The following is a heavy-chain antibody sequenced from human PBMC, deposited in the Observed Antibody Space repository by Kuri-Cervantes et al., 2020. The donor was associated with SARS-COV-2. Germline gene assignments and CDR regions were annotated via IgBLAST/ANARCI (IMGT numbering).Heavy chain of an antibody. J-gene: IGHJ4*02. CDR2: SNHSGST. CDR1: GGSFSGYY. CDR3: ARGRSFVGN. D-gene: IGHD3-16*01. Sequence: GSLRLSCAVYGGSFSGYYWSWIRQPPGKGLEWIGESNHSGSTNYNPSLKSRVTISVDTSKNQFSLKLSSVTAADTAVYYCARGRSFVGNWGQGTLVTVSS. V-gene: IGHV4-34*01.